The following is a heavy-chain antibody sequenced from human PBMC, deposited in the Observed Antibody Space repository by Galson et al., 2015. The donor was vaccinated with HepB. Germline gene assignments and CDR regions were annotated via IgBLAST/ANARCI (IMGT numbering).Heavy chain of an antibody. V-gene: IGHV1-69*13. D-gene: IGHD2-2*01. J-gene: IGHJ6*03. CDR2: IIPIFGTA. Sequence: SVKVSCKASGGTFSSYAISWVRQAPGQGLEWMGGIIPIFGTANYAQKFQGRVTITADESTSTAYMELGSLRSEDTAVYYCARGSQLLSLMGYMDVWGKGTTVTVSS. CDR1: GGTFSSYA. CDR3: ARGSQLLSLMGYMDV.